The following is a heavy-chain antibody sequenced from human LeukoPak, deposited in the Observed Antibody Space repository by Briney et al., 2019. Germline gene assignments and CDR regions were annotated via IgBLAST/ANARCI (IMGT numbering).Heavy chain of an antibody. CDR2: ISSGGTYE. Sequence: GKSLRLSCAASGFTFSNYAMHWVRQAPGKGLEWVSLISSGGTYEYYADSVKGRFTISGDNSKNTLYLQLNSLRAEDTAVYYCARDSTYYYDSGSSGPHYFDNWGQGTLATVSS. CDR3: ARDSTYYYDSGSSGPHYFDN. V-gene: IGHV3-30*01. D-gene: IGHD3-10*01. J-gene: IGHJ4*02. CDR1: GFTFSNYA.